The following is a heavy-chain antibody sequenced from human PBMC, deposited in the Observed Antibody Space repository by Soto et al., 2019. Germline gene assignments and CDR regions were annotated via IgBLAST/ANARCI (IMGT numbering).Heavy chain of an antibody. CDR2: IWSDGSNE. CDR3: ARERTFGDNKHNYMDV. Sequence: QVQLVESGGGVVQPGRSLRLSCAASEFTFSRHGMHWVRQAPGKGLQWVGVIWSDGSNEVYADSVKGRFIISRDNSKNILYLQINSLRAEDTAVYYCARERTFGDNKHNYMDVWRTGITVTVSS. D-gene: IGHD3-10*01. CDR1: EFTFSRHG. V-gene: IGHV3-33*01. J-gene: IGHJ6*03.